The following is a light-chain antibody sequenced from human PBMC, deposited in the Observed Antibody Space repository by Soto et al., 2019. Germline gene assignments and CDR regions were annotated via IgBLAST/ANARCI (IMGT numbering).Light chain of an antibody. CDR3: QQYYSTPRT. Sequence: DIVMTQSPDSLAVSLGERATINCESSQSVLFSSNNKNYLAWYQKKPGQTPKMLIYWASTRESGVPDRFSGSGSGTDFTLTISSLQAGDVAVYYCQQYYSTPRTFGQGTKVEIK. CDR2: WAS. V-gene: IGKV4-1*01. CDR1: QSVLFSSNNKNY. J-gene: IGKJ1*01.